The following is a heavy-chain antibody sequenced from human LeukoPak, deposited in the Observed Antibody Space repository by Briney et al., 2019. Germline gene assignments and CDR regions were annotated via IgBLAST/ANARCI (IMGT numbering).Heavy chain of an antibody. CDR3: ARGPLGDPGTDY. Sequence: SETLSLTCTVSGGSISSHYWSWIRQPPGKGLEWIGYIYYSGSTNYNPSLKSRVTISVDTSKNQFSLKLTSVTAADTAVYYCARGPLGDPGTDYWGQGTLVTVSS. V-gene: IGHV4-59*11. CDR1: GGSISSHY. CDR2: IYYSGST. D-gene: IGHD3-10*01. J-gene: IGHJ4*02.